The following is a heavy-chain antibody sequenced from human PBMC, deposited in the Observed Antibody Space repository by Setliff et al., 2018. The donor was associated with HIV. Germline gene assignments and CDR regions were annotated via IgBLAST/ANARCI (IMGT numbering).Heavy chain of an antibody. CDR3: ARAGRGLWFGEVAFDI. Sequence: SVKVSCKSSGGTFSSYAISWVRQAPGQGLEWMGGIIPIFGTANYAQKFQGRVTITTDESTSTAYMELSSLRSEDTAVYYCARAGRGLWFGEVAFDIWGQGTTVTVSS. CDR1: GGTFSSYA. D-gene: IGHD3-10*01. J-gene: IGHJ3*02. V-gene: IGHV1-69*05. CDR2: IIPIFGTA.